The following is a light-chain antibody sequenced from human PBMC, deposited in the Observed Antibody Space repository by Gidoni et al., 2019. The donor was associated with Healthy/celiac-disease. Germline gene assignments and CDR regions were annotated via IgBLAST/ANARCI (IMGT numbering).Light chain of an antibody. Sequence: QSVLTQPASVSGSPGQSITISCPGTSSDVGGYNYVAWYQQQPGKAPKLMIYEVSNRPSGVSNRFSGSKSGNTASLTISGLQAEDEADYYCSSYTSSSTLVVFGGGTKLTVL. CDR2: EVS. CDR1: SSDVGGYNY. V-gene: IGLV2-14*01. CDR3: SSYTSSSTLVV. J-gene: IGLJ2*01.